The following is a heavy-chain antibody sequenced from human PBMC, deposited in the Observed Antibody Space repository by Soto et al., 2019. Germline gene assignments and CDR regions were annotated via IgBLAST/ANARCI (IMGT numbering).Heavy chain of an antibody. CDR2: INHSGST. CDR3: ARGKERRGPSFYYYGMDV. J-gene: IGHJ6*02. CDR1: GGSFSGYY. D-gene: IGHD1-1*01. V-gene: IGHV4-34*01. Sequence: ASETLSLTCAVYGGSFSGYYWSWIRQPPGKGLEWIGEINHSGSTNYNPSLKSRVTISVDTSKNQFSLKLSSVTAADTAVYYCARGKERRGPSFYYYGMDVWGQGTTVTVSS.